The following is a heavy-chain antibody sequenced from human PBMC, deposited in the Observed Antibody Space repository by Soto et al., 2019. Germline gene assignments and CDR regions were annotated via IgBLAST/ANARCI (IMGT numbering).Heavy chain of an antibody. CDR1: GFTFSDYA. CDR3: AKGGRQWLVTSDFNY. D-gene: IGHD6-19*01. CDR2: VSHDGRNT. V-gene: IGHV3-30*18. J-gene: IGHJ4*02. Sequence: VQLVESGGGVVQPGRSLRLSCAASGFTFSDYAMDWVRQAPGKGLEWVAVVSHDGRNTHYADSVKGRFTISRDSSKNTVSLEMTSLRTEDTAVYYCAKGGRQWLVTSDFNYWGQGALDTVSS.